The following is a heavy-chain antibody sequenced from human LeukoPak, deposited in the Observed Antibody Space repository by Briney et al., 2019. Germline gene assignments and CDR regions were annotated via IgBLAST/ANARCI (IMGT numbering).Heavy chain of an antibody. Sequence: PGGSLRLSCAASGFTVSSNYMSWVRQAPGKGLEWGSVIYSGGSTYYADSVKGRFTISRDNSKNTLYLQMNSLRAEDTAVYYCARDRSGYYPYYFDYWGQGTLVTVSS. CDR1: GFTVSSNY. CDR3: ARDRSGYYPYYFDY. V-gene: IGHV3-66*02. D-gene: IGHD3-22*01. CDR2: IYSGGST. J-gene: IGHJ4*02.